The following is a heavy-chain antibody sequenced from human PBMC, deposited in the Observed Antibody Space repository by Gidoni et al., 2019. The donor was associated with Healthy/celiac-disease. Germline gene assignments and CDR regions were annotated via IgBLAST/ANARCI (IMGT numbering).Heavy chain of an antibody. CDR1: GFTFSGSA. CDR2: IRSKANSYAT. V-gene: IGHV3-73*02. CDR3: TRYSYGGNDAFDI. Sequence: EVQLVESGGGLVQPGGSLKLSCAASGFTFSGSAMSWVRQASVNGLEWVGRIRSKANSYATAYAASVKGRFTISRDDSKNTAYLQMNSLKTEDTAVYYCTRYSYGGNDAFDIWDQGTMVTVSS. J-gene: IGHJ3*02. D-gene: IGHD5-18*01.